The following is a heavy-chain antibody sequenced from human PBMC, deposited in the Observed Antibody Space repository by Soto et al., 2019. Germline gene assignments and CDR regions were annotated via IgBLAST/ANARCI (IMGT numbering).Heavy chain of an antibody. Sequence: GGSLRLSCAASGFTFSSYWMSWVRQAPGKGLEWVSTITYSGGSRDYADSVKGRFTISRDNSKNTLYLQMNSLRVEDTAVYYCAKKGYYDTSGYPIRYFDYWGQGTLVTVSS. J-gene: IGHJ4*02. V-gene: IGHV3-23*01. D-gene: IGHD3-22*01. CDR1: GFTFSSYW. CDR2: ITYSGGSR. CDR3: AKKGYYDTSGYPIRYFDY.